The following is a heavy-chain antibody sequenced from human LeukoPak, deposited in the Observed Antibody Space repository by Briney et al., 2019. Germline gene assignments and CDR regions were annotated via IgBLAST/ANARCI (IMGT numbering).Heavy chain of an antibody. D-gene: IGHD5/OR15-5a*01. CDR3: ARGGSTYFQH. CDR1: GFTFSSYW. CDR2: IHSDGSST. Sequence: GGSLRLSCVASGFTFSSYWMHWVRQAPGKGLEWVSRIHSDGSSTNYADSVKGRHTISRDNAKNTLFLQMNSLRAEDTAVYYCARGGSTYFQHWGQGTLVTVSS. V-gene: IGHV3-74*01. J-gene: IGHJ1*01.